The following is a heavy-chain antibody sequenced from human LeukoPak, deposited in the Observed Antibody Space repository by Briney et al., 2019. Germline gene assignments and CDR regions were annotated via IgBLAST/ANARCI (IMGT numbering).Heavy chain of an antibody. CDR1: GGSISSGGHS. V-gene: IGHV4-30-4*07. CDR2: IYYSGST. Sequence: SETLSLTCAVSGGSISSGGHSWSWIRQPPGKGLEWIGYIYYSGSTYYNPSLKSRVTISVDTSKNQFSLKLSSVTAADTAVYYCARDSLDSSWGQGTLVTVSS. CDR3: ARDSLDSS. J-gene: IGHJ5*02. D-gene: IGHD2-21*01.